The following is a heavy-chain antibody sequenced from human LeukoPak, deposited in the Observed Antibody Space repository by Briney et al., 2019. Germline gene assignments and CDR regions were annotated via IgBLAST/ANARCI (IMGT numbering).Heavy chain of an antibody. Sequence: PGGSLRLSCEFSGFIFSTYAMNWVRQAPGKGLEWISYISGSSSGSTSITQYADSVKGRFTISRDNAKNSLHLQMDSLSAEDTAVYYCARDFWSGYYTEDWGRGALVIVSS. CDR2: ISGSSSGSTSIT. CDR3: ARDFWSGYYTED. J-gene: IGHJ4*02. V-gene: IGHV3-48*04. CDR1: GFIFSTYA. D-gene: IGHD3-3*01.